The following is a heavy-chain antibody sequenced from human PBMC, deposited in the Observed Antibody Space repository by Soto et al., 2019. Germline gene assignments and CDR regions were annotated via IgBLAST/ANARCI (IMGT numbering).Heavy chain of an antibody. CDR1: GFTFSNYA. V-gene: IGHV3-23*01. CDR2: IRGSGGNT. CDR3: AKAGGDYPYWYFDL. Sequence: EVQVLESGGGLVQPGGSLRLSCAASGFTFSNYAMTWVPQAPGKGLEWVSGIRGSGGNTYYADSVKGRFTISRDNSKNTLNLQMNSLRAEDTAVYYCAKAGGDYPYWYFDLWGRGTLVTVSS. J-gene: IGHJ2*01. D-gene: IGHD4-17*01.